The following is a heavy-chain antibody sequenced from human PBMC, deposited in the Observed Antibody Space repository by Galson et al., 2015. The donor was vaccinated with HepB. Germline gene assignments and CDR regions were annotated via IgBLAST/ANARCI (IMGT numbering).Heavy chain of an antibody. V-gene: IGHV3-7*01. Sequence: SLRLSCAVSGFTFSDYWMSWVRQAPGKGLEWVANIKQDGSEEYYVDSVKGRFTISRDNAKNSLFLQMNSLRVEDTAVYYCARDSGSRGNKDYGDPGVYWGQGTLVTVSS. J-gene: IGHJ4*02. CDR3: ARDSGSRGNKDYGDPGVY. CDR2: IKQDGSEE. D-gene: IGHD4-17*01. CDR1: GFTFSDYW.